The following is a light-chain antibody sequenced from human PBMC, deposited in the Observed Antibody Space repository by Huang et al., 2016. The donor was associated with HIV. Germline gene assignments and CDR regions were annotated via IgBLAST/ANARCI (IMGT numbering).Light chain of an antibody. CDR2: NVS. J-gene: IGKJ1*01. V-gene: IGKV2-30*01. CDR1: QSLLYGDGNTY. Sequence: DVEMTQSPRSLRVTLGQPASLSCRSSQSLLYGDGNTYLNWFHQRPGQSPRRLTYNVSNRDSGVPDRFSGSGSGTDFTLKISRVEAEDVGVYYCMQGTHWPQTFGPGTKVEIK. CDR3: MQGTHWPQT.